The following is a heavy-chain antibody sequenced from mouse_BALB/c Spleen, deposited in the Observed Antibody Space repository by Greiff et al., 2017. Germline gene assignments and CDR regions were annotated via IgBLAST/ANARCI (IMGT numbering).Heavy chain of an antibody. CDR2: ISDGGSYT. V-gene: IGHV5-4*02. D-gene: IGHD1-1*01. CDR1: GFTFSDYY. Sequence: DVMLVESGGGLVKPGGSLKLSCAASGFTFSDYYMYWVRQTPEKRLEWVATISDGGSYTYYPDSVKGRFTISRDNAKNNLYLQMSSLKSEDTAMYYCARDYYGTSYYYAMDYWGQGTSVTVSS. CDR3: ARDYYGTSYYYAMDY. J-gene: IGHJ4*01.